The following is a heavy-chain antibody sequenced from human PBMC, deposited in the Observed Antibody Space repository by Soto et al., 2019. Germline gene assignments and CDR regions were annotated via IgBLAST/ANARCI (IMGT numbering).Heavy chain of an antibody. CDR3: ASNSSTYLGEIIYGP. CDR2: IIPIFGTP. V-gene: IGHV1-69*05. J-gene: IGHJ5*02. Sequence: GASVKVSCKASGDTFRTFAISWLRQAPGQGLEWMGRIIPIFGTPDHAHHFPGRVTISTDESTKTAYLELRSFRPGDTAVYYCASNSSTYLGEIIYGPWGQGTLVTVSS. D-gene: IGHD2-2*01. CDR1: GDTFRTFA.